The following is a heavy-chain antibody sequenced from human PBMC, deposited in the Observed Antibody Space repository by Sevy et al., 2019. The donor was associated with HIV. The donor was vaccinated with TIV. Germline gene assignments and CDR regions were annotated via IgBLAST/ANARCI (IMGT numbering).Heavy chain of an antibody. V-gene: IGHV3-43D*03. CDR2: ISWDGGST. CDR3: AKHYRISVAEDYYYSGMDV. D-gene: IGHD6-13*01. Sequence: GGSLRLSCAVSGFTFDDYAMHWVRQAPGKGLEWVSLISWDGGSTYYADSVKGRFTISRDNSKNSLYLQMNSLRAEDNALYYCAKHYRISVAEDYYYSGMDVWGQGTTVTVSS. J-gene: IGHJ6*02. CDR1: GFTFDDYA.